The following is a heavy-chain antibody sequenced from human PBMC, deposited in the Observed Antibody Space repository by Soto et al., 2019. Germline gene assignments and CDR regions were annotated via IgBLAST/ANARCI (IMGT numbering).Heavy chain of an antibody. CDR1: GGSISSYY. V-gene: IGHV4-59*01. Sequence: QVQLQESGPGLVKPSETLSLTCTVSGGSISSYYWSWIRQPPGKGLEWIGYIYYSGSTNYNPSLTSRVPISVDTSKNPFSLKLSSVTAADTAVYYCARGHSGSYRTGEGYYYGMDVWGQGTTVTVSS. CDR3: ARGHSGSYRTGEGYYYGMDV. J-gene: IGHJ6*02. D-gene: IGHD1-26*01. CDR2: IYYSGST.